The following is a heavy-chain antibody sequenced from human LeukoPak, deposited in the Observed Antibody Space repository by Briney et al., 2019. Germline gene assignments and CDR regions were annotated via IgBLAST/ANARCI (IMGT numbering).Heavy chain of an antibody. CDR2: INPSGGST. J-gene: IGHJ6*02. CDR3: AREQLLVQGGHSSYYGMDV. Sequence: GASVKVSCKASGYTFTRYYMHWLRQAPGQGLEWMGIINPSGGSTSYAQKFQGRVTMTRDTSTSTVYMELSSLRSEDTGVYYCAREQLLVQGGHSSYYGMDVWSQGTTVTVSS. D-gene: IGHD6-19*01. V-gene: IGHV1-46*01. CDR1: GYTFTRYY.